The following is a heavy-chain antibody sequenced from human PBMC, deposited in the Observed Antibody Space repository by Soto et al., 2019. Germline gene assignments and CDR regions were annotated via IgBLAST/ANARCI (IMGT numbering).Heavy chain of an antibody. CDR1: GYTFSSYF. J-gene: IGHJ4*02. V-gene: IGHV1-18*01. CDR3: ARDLPPVDY. Sequence: ASVKVSCKASGYTFSSYFISWVRQAPGQGLEWMGWISAYNGNTNYAQNLQGRVTLTTDTSTSTAYMELRSLRSDDTAAYYCARDLPPVDYWGQGTLVTVSS. CDR2: ISAYNGNT.